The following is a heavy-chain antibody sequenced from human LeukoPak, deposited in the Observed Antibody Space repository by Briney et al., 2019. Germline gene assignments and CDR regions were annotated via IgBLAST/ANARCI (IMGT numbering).Heavy chain of an antibody. CDR3: AREGVYYDILTGYDY. V-gene: IGHV1-18*01. D-gene: IGHD3-9*01. Sequence: ASVKVSCKASGYTFTSYGISWVRQAPGQGLEWMGWTSAYNGNTNYAQKLQGRVTMTTDTSTSTAYMELRSLRSDDTAVYYCAREGVYYDILTGYDYWGQGTLVTVSS. J-gene: IGHJ4*02. CDR1: GYTFTSYG. CDR2: TSAYNGNT.